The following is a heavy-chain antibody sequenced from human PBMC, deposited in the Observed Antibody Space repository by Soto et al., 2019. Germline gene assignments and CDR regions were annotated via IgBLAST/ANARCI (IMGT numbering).Heavy chain of an antibody. V-gene: IGHV4-30-4*01. CDR1: GGCISSWEYY. Sequence: SQTRSLTCTVCGGCISSWEYYWCWIRQPPGKGLEWIGYIYHSGSTYYNPSLKSRVTISVDTSKNQFSLKLSSVTAADTAVYYCARERPDGARLDPWGQGTLVTVSS. CDR2: IYHSGST. CDR3: ARERPDGARLDP. D-gene: IGHD6-6*01. J-gene: IGHJ5*02.